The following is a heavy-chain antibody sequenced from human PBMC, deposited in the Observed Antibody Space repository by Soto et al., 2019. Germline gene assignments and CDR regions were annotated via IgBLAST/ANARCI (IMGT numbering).Heavy chain of an antibody. CDR1: GFTFSSYA. CDR2: ISGSDGST. J-gene: IGHJ6*03. Sequence: GGSLRLSCAASGFTFSSYAMSWVRQAPGKGLEWVSAISGSDGSTYHAESVKGRFTISRDNSKNTLYLQMNSLRAEDTAVYYCAKDQGYYYYNDVWSKGTTVTVSS. V-gene: IGHV3-23*01. CDR3: AKDQGYYYYNDV.